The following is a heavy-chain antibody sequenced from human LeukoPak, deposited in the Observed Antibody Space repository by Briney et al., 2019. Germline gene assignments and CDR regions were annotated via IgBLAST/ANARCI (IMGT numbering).Heavy chain of an antibody. CDR3: AKVMWHPQGYYHYGMDV. V-gene: IGHV3-43*02. J-gene: IGHJ6*02. CDR2: ISGDGGST. CDR1: GFTFDDYA. D-gene: IGHD2-21*01. Sequence: GGSLRLSCAASGFTFDDYAMHWVRQAPGKGLEWVSLISGDGGSTYYADSVKGRFTISRDNSKNSLYLQTNSLRTEDTALYYCAKVMWHPQGYYHYGMDVWGQGTTVTVSS.